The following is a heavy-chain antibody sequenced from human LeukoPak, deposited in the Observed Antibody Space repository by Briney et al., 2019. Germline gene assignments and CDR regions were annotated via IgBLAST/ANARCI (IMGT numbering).Heavy chain of an antibody. Sequence: PGGSLRLSCAASGFTFSSYGMHWVRQAPGKGLEWVAVIWYDGSNKYYADSVKGRFTISSDNSKNTLYLQMNSLRAEDTAVYYCARDTAMVYFDYWGQGTLVTVSS. CDR2: IWYDGSNK. V-gene: IGHV3-33*01. D-gene: IGHD5-18*01. CDR1: GFTFSSYG. J-gene: IGHJ4*02. CDR3: ARDTAMVYFDY.